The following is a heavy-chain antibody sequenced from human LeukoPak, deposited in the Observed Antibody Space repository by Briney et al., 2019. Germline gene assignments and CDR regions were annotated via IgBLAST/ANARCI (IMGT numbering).Heavy chain of an antibody. V-gene: IGHV1-2*02. Sequence: ASVKVSCRASGYTFTGYYMHWVRQAPGQGLEWMGWINPNSGGTNYAQKFQGRVTMTRDTSISTAYMELSRLRSDDTAVYCCAREAIYDILTGYSPGAFDIWGQGTMVTVSS. CDR3: AREAIYDILTGYSPGAFDI. D-gene: IGHD3-9*01. J-gene: IGHJ3*02. CDR2: INPNSGGT. CDR1: GYTFTGYY.